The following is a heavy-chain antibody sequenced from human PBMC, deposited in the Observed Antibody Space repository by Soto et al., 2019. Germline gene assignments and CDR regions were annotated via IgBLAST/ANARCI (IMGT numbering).Heavy chain of an antibody. CDR3: ARDLIGHDNYETIGYYFDH. D-gene: IGHD3-22*01. J-gene: IGHJ4*02. V-gene: IGHV1-46*01. CDR2: IDPSGGIT. Sequence: QVQLIQFGAEVKKPGASVKVSCKASGYTFTKFHIHWVRQAPGQGLEWMGMIDPSGGITRDAQRFQGRITMTTDTSTSSVYMELRSLTSEDTAVYYCARDLIGHDNYETIGYYFDHWGQGTLVTVSS. CDR1: GYTFTKFH.